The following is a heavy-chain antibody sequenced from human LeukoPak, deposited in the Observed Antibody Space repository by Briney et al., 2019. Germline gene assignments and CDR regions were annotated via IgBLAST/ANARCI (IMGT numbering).Heavy chain of an antibody. CDR2: INPDGSIT. J-gene: IGHJ4*02. D-gene: IGHD3-10*01. CDR3: ARDSGAGSYSAY. CDR1: GFTFSTDW. V-gene: IGHV3-74*01. Sequence: GGSLRLSCATSGFTFSTDWMHWVRQTPGKGPVRVSRINPDGSITGYADSVKGRVTISRDNAKSMLFLQMNSLRAEDTAIYYCARDSGAGSYSAYWGQGTLVTVSS.